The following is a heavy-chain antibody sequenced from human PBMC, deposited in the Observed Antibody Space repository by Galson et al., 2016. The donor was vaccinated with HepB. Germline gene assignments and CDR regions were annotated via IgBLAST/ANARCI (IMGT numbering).Heavy chain of an antibody. D-gene: IGHD6-19*01. V-gene: IGHV5-51*01. CDR1: GYSFTSYW. Sequence: QSGAEVKKPGESLQISCQASGYSFTSYWIGWVRQMPGKGLEWMGIICTGDSDTRYSPSFQGQVTISVDKSINTSYPQWRSLKASYTAMYYCAGSSGWLSEYWGQGTLLTVSS. CDR2: ICTGDSDT. CDR3: AGSSGWLSEY. J-gene: IGHJ4*02.